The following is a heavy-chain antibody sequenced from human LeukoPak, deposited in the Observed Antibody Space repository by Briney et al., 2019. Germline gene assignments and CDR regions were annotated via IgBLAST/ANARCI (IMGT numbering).Heavy chain of an antibody. V-gene: IGHV1-69*13. Sequence: GASVKVSCKASGGTFSNYAISWVRQAPGQGLEWMGGILPIFGTANYAQKFQGRVTITADESTSTAYMGLSSLRSEDTAVYYCARGGDGGNYYWYLDLWGRGTLITVSS. D-gene: IGHD4/OR15-4a*01. J-gene: IGHJ2*01. CDR3: ARGGDGGNYYWYLDL. CDR1: GGTFSNYA. CDR2: ILPIFGTA.